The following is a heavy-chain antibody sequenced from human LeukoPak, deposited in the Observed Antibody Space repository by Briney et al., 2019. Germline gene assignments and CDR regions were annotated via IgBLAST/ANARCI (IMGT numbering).Heavy chain of an antibody. CDR2: ISGSGGTT. CDR3: ARAEYYYDSSGYYPRYYNYYYMDV. Sequence: PGGSLRLSCAASGFTFSNYAMSWVRQAPGKGLEWVSGISGSGGTTYYADSVKGRFTVSRDNSKNTLSLQMYSLRAEDTAVFYCARAEYYYDSSGYYPRYYNYYYMDVWGKGTTVTVSS. V-gene: IGHV3-23*01. J-gene: IGHJ6*03. D-gene: IGHD3-22*01. CDR1: GFTFSNYA.